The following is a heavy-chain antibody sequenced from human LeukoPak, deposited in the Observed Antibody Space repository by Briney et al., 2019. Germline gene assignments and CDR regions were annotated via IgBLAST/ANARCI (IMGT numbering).Heavy chain of an antibody. V-gene: IGHV3-7*01. J-gene: IGHJ4*02. D-gene: IGHD5-18*01. CDR2: IKEDGSEK. CDR1: GFTFDTYW. CDR3: AKGPANTAMAKYYFDY. Sequence: PGGSLRLSCVGSGFTFDTYWMSWVRQAPGKGLEWVANIKEDGSEKYYVDSVKGRFTISRDNAKKSLYLQMNSLRAEDTAVYYCAKGPANTAMAKYYFDYWGQGTLVTVSS.